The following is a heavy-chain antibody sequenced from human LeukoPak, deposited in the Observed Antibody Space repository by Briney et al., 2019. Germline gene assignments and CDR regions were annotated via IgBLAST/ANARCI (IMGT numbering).Heavy chain of an antibody. CDR1: GSSISSGGEY. CDR3: ARGGPNSSGYAGDGFDI. CDR2: VYYSGST. Sequence: SETLSLTCTVSGSSISSGGEYWRWLRHLPGKGLEWIGYVYYSGSTYYNPSLESRITISVDTSENQFSLKLSSVTAADTAMYYCARGGPNSSGYAGDGFDIWGPGTMVTVSS. D-gene: IGHD3-22*01. V-gene: IGHV4-31*03. J-gene: IGHJ3*02.